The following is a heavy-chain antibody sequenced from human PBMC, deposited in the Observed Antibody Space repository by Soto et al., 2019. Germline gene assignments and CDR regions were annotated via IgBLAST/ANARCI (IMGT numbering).Heavy chain of an antibody. J-gene: IGHJ3*01. CDR3: AGDSIFEGSGSLGASDF. D-gene: IGHD3-10*01. CDR2: INHSGST. V-gene: IGHV4-34*01. CDR1: GGSFSGYY. Sequence: QVQLQQWGAGLLKPSETLSLTCAVYGGSFSGYYWSWIRQPPGKGLEWIGEINHSGSTNYNPSLKSRVTISVDTSKHQFSLKLSSVTAADTAVYYCAGDSIFEGSGSLGASDFWGQGTLVTVSS.